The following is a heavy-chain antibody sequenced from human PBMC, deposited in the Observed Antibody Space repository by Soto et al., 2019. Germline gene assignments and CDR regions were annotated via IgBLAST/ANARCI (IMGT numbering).Heavy chain of an antibody. Sequence: ASVKVSCKASGYTCTSYGISWVRQAPGQGLEWMGWISAYKGNTNYAQRLQGRVTMTTDTSTRPAYMALRSLRSDDTAVYYCARDPTVTNYNSEGGVNWFDPWGQGTLVTVSS. V-gene: IGHV1-18*01. CDR1: GYTCTSYG. D-gene: IGHD4-17*01. CDR3: ARDPTVTNYNSEGGVNWFDP. CDR2: ISAYKGNT. J-gene: IGHJ5*02.